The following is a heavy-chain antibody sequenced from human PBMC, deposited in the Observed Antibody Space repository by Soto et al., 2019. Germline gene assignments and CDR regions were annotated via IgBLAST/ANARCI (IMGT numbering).Heavy chain of an antibody. CDR1: GYTFTSSG. CDR2: ISAYNGNT. Sequence: ASVKVSCKASGYTFTSSGIIWVRQAPGQGLEWMGWISAYNGNTNYAQKLQGRVTMTTDTSTSTAYMELRSLRSDDTAVYYCARDAAVGLFDYWGQGTLVTVSS. D-gene: IGHD1-26*01. CDR3: ARDAAVGLFDY. J-gene: IGHJ4*02. V-gene: IGHV1-18*01.